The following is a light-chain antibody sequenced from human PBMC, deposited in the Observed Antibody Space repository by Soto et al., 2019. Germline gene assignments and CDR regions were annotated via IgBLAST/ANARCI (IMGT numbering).Light chain of an antibody. CDR2: GAS. V-gene: IGKV3-20*01. CDR1: QTVTSNY. CDR3: QHYGTSHWT. Sequence: EIVLTQSPGTLSLSPGDRATLSCRAGQTVTSNYLAWYQQKRGQAPRLLIYGASSRATGIPDRFSGSGSGTDFTLTISRLEPEDFAVYYCQHYGTSHWTFGQGTKLEIK. J-gene: IGKJ1*01.